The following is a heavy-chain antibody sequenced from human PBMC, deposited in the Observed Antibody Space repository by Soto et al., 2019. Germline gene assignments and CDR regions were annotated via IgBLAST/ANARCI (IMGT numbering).Heavy chain of an antibody. V-gene: IGHV3-74*01. CDR3: TRDPYVLRFLEWLPPGGEYAMDV. CDR2: INGDGSIT. CDR1: GFTFSSYW. J-gene: IGHJ6*02. Sequence: GVLRLSCASSGFTFSSYWMHCVLQAPGEGLVWVSRINGDGSITTYADSVKGRFSISRDNAKNSLYLQMNSLRAEDTAVYYCTRDPYVLRFLEWLPPGGEYAMDVWGQGTTVTVSS. D-gene: IGHD3-3*01.